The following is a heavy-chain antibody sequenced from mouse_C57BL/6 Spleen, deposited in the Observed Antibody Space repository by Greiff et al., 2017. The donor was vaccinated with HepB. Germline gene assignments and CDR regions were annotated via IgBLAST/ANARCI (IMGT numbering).Heavy chain of an antibody. J-gene: IGHJ2*01. CDR1: GFTFSSYA. V-gene: IGHV5-4*01. CDR2: ISDGGSYT. Sequence: EVHLVESGGGLVKPGGSLKLSCAASGFTFSSYAMSWVRQTPEKRLEWVATISDGGSYTYYPDNVKGRFTISRDNARSTLYLQMSHLKSEDTAMYYCARERPFDYWGQGTTLTVSS. CDR3: ARERPFDY.